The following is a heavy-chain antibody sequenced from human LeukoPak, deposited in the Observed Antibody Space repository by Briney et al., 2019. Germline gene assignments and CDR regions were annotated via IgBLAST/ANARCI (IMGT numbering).Heavy chain of an antibody. CDR3: ARFPYSSSWDYRFDP. V-gene: IGHV4-39*01. Sequence: PSETLSLTCTVSGGSISSSSYYWGWIRQAPGKGLEWIGSIYYSGSTYYNPSLKSRVTISVDTSKNQFSLKLSSVTAADTAVYYCARFPYSSSWDYRFDPWGQGTLVTVSS. CDR2: IYYSGST. J-gene: IGHJ5*02. D-gene: IGHD6-13*01. CDR1: GGSISSSSYY.